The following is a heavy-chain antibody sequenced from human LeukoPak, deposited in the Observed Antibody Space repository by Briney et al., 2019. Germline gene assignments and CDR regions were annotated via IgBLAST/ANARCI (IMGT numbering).Heavy chain of an antibody. Sequence: SETLSLTCAVSGGSISSSNWWNWVRQPPGKGLEWIGEIYHSGSTNYNPSLKSRVTISADKSKNQVSLRLTSVTAADTAVYYCARLSVIVGAALEYYYYYMDVWGQGTTVTVSS. CDR3: ARLSVIVGAALEYYYYYMDV. CDR1: GGSISSSNW. CDR2: IYHSGST. V-gene: IGHV4-4*02. J-gene: IGHJ6*03. D-gene: IGHD1-26*01.